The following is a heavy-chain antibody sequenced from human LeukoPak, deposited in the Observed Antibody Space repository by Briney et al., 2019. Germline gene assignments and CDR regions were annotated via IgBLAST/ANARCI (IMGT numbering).Heavy chain of an antibody. D-gene: IGHD1-1*01. CDR3: ARLVATTGRLYFDY. CDR1: GFTVSSNY. V-gene: IGHV3-53*01. J-gene: IGHJ4*02. Sequence: PGGSLRLSCAASGFTVSSNYMGSVRQAPGEGLEYGSVIYSGGNTYYAGSVKGRFTISRDNSKNTVYLQMNSLRAEDTAVFYCARLVATTGRLYFDYWGQGTLVTVSS. CDR2: IYSGGNT.